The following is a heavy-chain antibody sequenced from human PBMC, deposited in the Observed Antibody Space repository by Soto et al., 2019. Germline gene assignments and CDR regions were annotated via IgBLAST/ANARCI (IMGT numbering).Heavy chain of an antibody. CDR2: ISGGGVT. Sequence: PGGSLRLSCAASGFTFSSYAMTWVRQAPGKGLEWVSAISGGGVTYYADSVKGQFTISRDISKNTVYLQMTSLRAEDTATYYCAKWHTYNYDSLAYAGFDCWGPGTQVTVSS. J-gene: IGHJ4*02. D-gene: IGHD3-22*01. CDR3: AKWHTYNYDSLAYAGFDC. CDR1: GFTFSSYA. V-gene: IGHV3-23*01.